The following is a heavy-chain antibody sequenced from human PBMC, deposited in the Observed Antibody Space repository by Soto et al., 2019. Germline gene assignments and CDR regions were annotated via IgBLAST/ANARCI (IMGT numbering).Heavy chain of an antibody. J-gene: IGHJ6*02. CDR2: IYYSGST. Sequence: ASETLSLTCTVSGGSISSYYWSWIRQPPGKGLEWIGYIYYSGSTNYNPSLKSRVTISVDTSKNQFSLKLSSVTAADTAVYYCARRYGSGSWHYYGMDVWGQGTTVTVSS. D-gene: IGHD3-10*01. CDR1: GGSISSYY. V-gene: IGHV4-59*08. CDR3: ARRYGSGSWHYYGMDV.